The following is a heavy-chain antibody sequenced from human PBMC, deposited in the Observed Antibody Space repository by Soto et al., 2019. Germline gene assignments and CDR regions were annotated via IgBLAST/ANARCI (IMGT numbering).Heavy chain of an antibody. CDR3: ARNKMVKADAFDI. CDR1: GFTLSSYA. CDR2: ISGSGGST. D-gene: IGHD2-8*01. J-gene: IGHJ3*02. V-gene: IGHV3-23*01. Sequence: GGSLRLSCAASGFTLSSYAMSWVRQAPGKGLEWVSAISGSGGSTYYADSVKGRFTISRDNSKNTLYLQMSSLRAEDTAVYYCARNKMVKADAFDIWGQGTMVTVSS.